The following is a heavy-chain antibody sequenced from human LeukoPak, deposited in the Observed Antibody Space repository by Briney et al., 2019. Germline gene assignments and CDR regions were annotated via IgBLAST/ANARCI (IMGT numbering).Heavy chain of an antibody. CDR2: ISYDGSNK. D-gene: IGHD3-10*01. V-gene: IGHV3-30-3*01. J-gene: IGHJ3*02. Sequence: PGRSLRLSCAASGFTFSSYAMHWVRQAPGKGLEWVAVISYDGSNKYYADSVKGRFNISRDNSKNTLYLQMNSLRVEDTALYYCAKGGLSRNDAFDIWGQGTMVTVSS. CDR3: AKGGLSRNDAFDI. CDR1: GFTFSSYA.